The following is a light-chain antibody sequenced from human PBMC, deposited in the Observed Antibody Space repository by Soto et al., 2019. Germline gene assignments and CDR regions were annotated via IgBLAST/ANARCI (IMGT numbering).Light chain of an antibody. CDR2: EVS. J-gene: IGLJ2*01. CDR1: SSDVGGYNY. Sequence: QSVLTQPASVSGSPGQSITISCTGTSSDVGGYNYVSWYQQHPGKAPKLMIYEVSNRPSGVSNRFSGSKSGNTASLTISGLQAEDEADYYCSLYTSSSTLGFGGGTKVTVL. CDR3: SLYTSSSTLG. V-gene: IGLV2-14*01.